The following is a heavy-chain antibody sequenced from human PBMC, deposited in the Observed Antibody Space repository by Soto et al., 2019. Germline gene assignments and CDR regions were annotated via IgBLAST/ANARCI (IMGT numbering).Heavy chain of an antibody. Sequence: ASVKVSCKVSGYTLTELSMHWVRQAPGKGLEWMGGFDPEDGETIYAQKFQGRVTMTEDTSTDTAYMELSSLRSEDTAVYYCATGGYDILTRYYPTRASYYSGMDVWGQGTTVTVSS. V-gene: IGHV1-24*01. J-gene: IGHJ6*02. CDR1: GYTLTELS. D-gene: IGHD3-9*01. CDR3: ATGGYDILTRYYPTRASYYSGMDV. CDR2: FDPEDGET.